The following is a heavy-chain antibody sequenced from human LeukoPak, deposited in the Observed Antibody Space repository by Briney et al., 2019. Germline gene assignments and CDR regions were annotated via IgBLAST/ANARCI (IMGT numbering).Heavy chain of an antibody. CDR3: ARGGTLVQGVTILYGMDV. CDR1: GDTFTSYD. D-gene: IGHD3-10*01. V-gene: IGHV1-8*01. Sequence: ASVKDSCKTSGDTFTSYDMNWVRQATGQGLEWMGWMNPNSGNTVYAQKFRGRVTMTGDTSTSTAYMELSSLRSEDTAVYYCARGGTLVQGVTILYGMDVWGQGTTVTVSS. J-gene: IGHJ6*02. CDR2: MNPNSGNT.